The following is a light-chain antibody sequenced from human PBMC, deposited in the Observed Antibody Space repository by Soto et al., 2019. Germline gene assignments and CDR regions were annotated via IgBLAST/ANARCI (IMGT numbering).Light chain of an antibody. CDR2: DAS. J-gene: IGKJ3*01. V-gene: IGKV3-15*01. CDR1: RSISKN. Sequence: EIVMTQSPASLSVSPGERATLSCRASRSISKNLAWYQQKPGQSPRFLIYDASTRATGIPARFSGRGSGTDFTLTISSLQSEDSATYYCQQYDDWPGVTFGPGTKVEIK. CDR3: QQYDDWPGVT.